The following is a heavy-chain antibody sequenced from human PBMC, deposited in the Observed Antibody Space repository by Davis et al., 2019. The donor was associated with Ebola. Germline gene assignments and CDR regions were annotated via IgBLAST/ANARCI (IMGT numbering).Heavy chain of an antibody. Sequence: SETLSLTSTVSGGSISSYYWSWIRQPPGKGLEWIGYIYYSGSTNYNPFLKSRVTISVDTSKHQFSLKLSSVTAADTAVYYCARVRTEYYYYGMDVWGQGTTVTVSS. CDR1: GGSISSYY. J-gene: IGHJ6*02. V-gene: IGHV4-59*01. CDR3: ARVRTEYYYYGMDV. CDR2: IYYSGST. D-gene: IGHD1-14*01.